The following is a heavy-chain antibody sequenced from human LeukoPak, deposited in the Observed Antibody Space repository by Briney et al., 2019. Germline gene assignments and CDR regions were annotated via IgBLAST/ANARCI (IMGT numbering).Heavy chain of an antibody. D-gene: IGHD6-19*01. V-gene: IGHV1-18*01. CDR3: ARDRGAVAGNNWFDP. Sequence: GASVKVSCKASGYTFTSYGISWVRQAPGQGLEWMGWISAYNGNTNYAQKLRGRVTMTTDASTSTAYMELTILRSDDTGVYYCARDRGAVAGNNWFDPWGQGTLVTVSS. J-gene: IGHJ5*02. CDR2: ISAYNGNT. CDR1: GYTFTSYG.